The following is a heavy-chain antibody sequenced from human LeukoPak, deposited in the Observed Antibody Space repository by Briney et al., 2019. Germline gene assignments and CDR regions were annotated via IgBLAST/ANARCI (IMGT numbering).Heavy chain of an antibody. CDR3: ARDRYTVVSWYFDL. Sequence: SQTLSLTCTVSGGSISSGDYYWSWIRQHPGKGLEWIGYIYYSGSTYYNPSLKSRVTISVDTSKNQFSLKLSSVTAADTAVYYCARDRYTVVSWYFDLWGRGTLVTVSS. D-gene: IGHD4-23*01. V-gene: IGHV4-31*03. CDR1: GGSISSGDYY. CDR2: IYYSGST. J-gene: IGHJ2*01.